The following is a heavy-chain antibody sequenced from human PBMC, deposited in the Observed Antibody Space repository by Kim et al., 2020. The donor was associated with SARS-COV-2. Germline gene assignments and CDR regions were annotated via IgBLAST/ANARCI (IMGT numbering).Heavy chain of an antibody. Sequence: YAASVKGRFTISRDSAKNTLYLQMNSLRAEDTAVYYCAKPPRGAGASSDYWGQGTLVTVSS. D-gene: IGHD6-19*01. J-gene: IGHJ4*02. V-gene: IGHV3-23*01. CDR3: AKPPRGAGASSDY.